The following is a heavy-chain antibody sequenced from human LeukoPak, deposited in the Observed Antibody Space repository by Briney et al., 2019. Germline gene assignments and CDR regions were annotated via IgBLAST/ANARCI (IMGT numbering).Heavy chain of an antibody. Sequence: SETLSLTCTVSGGSISSSSYYWGWIRQPPGKGLEWIGSIYYSGTTYYTPSLQSRVTMSVDTSNNQFSLKLTSVTAADTAVYYCARAILGSYYGSGSFDYWGQGSLVAVSS. CDR3: ARAILGSYYGSGSFDY. D-gene: IGHD3-10*01. J-gene: IGHJ4*02. V-gene: IGHV4-39*07. CDR2: IYYSGTT. CDR1: GGSISSSSYY.